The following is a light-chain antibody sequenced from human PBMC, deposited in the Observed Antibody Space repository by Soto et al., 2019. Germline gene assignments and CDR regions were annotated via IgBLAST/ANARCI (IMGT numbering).Light chain of an antibody. CDR3: SSYTSSSIDYV. CDR2: EVS. V-gene: IGLV2-14*01. CDR1: SSDVGGYNY. J-gene: IGLJ1*01. Sequence: QSALTQPASVSGSPGQSITISCTGTSSDVGGYNYVSWYQQHPGKAPKLMIYEVSNRPPGVSTRFSGSKSGNTASLTISGLQAEDEADYYCSSYTSSSIDYVFGTGTKLTVL.